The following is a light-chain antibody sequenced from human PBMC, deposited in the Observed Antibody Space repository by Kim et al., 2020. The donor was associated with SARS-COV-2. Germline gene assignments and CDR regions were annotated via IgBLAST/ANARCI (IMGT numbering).Light chain of an antibody. J-gene: IGLJ3*02. CDR1: SCNNGAGYG. CDR3: QSYDSSLTARV. V-gene: IGLV1-40*01. CDR2: NNN. Sequence: VTILCTGGSCNNGAGYGVHWYQQLPGTAPKVIIYNNNNRPSGVPGRFSGSKSGTSASLAITGLQAEDEADYYCQSYDSSLTARVFGGGTKVTVL.